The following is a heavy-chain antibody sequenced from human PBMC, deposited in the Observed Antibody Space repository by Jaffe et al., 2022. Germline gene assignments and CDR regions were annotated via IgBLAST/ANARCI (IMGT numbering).Heavy chain of an antibody. Sequence: QLVQSGAEVKKPGESLKISCKGSGYIFTSYWIAWVRQMPGKGLEWMGIIYPGDSDTRYSPSFQGQVTISADTSISTAYLQCSSLKASDTAMYYCVRRGMGATSDERYYHYYMDVWGKGTTVTVSS. CDR1: GYIFTSYW. J-gene: IGHJ6*03. CDR2: IYPGDSDT. V-gene: IGHV5-51*03. D-gene: IGHD1-26*01. CDR3: VRRGMGATSDERYYHYYMDV.